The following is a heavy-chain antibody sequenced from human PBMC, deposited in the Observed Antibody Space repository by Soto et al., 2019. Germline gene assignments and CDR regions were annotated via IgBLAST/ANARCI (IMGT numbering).Heavy chain of an antibody. V-gene: IGHV5-10-1*01. CDR3: ARHRGNCYDFWSGPH. CDR1: GYSFTSYW. CDR2: IDPSDSYT. J-gene: IGHJ4*02. Sequence: PGESLKVSCKGSGYSFTSYWISWGRQMPGKGLEWMGRIDPSDSYTNYSPSFQGHVTISADKSISTAYLQWSSLKASDTAMYYCARHRGNCYDFWSGPHWGQGTLVTVSS. D-gene: IGHD3-3*01.